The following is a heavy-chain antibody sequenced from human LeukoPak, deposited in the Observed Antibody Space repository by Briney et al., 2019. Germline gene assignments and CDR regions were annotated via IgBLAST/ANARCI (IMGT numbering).Heavy chain of an antibody. V-gene: IGHV3-7*01. CDR3: ARVRGYSYVFSY. D-gene: IGHD5-18*01. CDR2: IKQHGSEK. Sequence: GGSLRLSCAASGFTFSTYWMTWVRQPPGKGLEWVANIKQHGSEKYYVDSVKGRFTISRDKAKNSLYLQMNSLRDEDRAVYYCARVRGYSYVFSYWGQGTLVTVSS. CDR1: GFTFSTYW. J-gene: IGHJ4*02.